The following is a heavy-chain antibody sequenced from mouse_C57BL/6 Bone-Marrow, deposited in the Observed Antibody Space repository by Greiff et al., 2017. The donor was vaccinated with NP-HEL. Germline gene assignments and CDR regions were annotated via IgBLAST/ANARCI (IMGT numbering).Heavy chain of an antibody. CDR1: GYTFTSYV. CDR2: IYPDNDGT. V-gene: IGHV1-14*01. CDR3: ARRGSYFDY. Sequence: EVQLQQSGPELVKPGASVKMSCKASGYTFTSYVMHWVKQKPGQGLEWIGYIYPDNDGTKYNEKFKGKATLTSDKSSSTAYMELSSLTSEDSAVYYCARRGSYFDYWGQGTTLTVSS. J-gene: IGHJ2*01.